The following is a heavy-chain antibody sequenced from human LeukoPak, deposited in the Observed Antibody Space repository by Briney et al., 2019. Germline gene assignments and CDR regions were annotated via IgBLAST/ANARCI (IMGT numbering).Heavy chain of an antibody. D-gene: IGHD2-15*01. CDR2: INPSGGST. V-gene: IGHV1-46*01. CDR3: ARDGPIAAPFDY. Sequence: EASVKVSCKASGYRFTSYDMHWVRQAPGQGLEWMGIINPSGGSTSYAQRFQGRVAMTRDTSTTTVYMEVNSLTSEDTAVYFCARDGPIAAPFDYWGQGTLVTDSS. CDR1: GYRFTSYD. J-gene: IGHJ4*02.